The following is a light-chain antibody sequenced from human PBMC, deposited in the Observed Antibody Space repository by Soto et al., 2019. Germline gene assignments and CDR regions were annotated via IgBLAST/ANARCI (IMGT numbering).Light chain of an antibody. CDR3: QQSDSTPYT. J-gene: IGKJ2*01. V-gene: IGKV1-39*01. CDR1: QSINSH. Sequence: DIKMTQSPSSLSASVGDRVTITCRASQSINSHLNWYQQKPGKAPKLLIYAASSLEGGVPSRFSGSGSGTDFTLTISSLQPEDFATYCCQQSDSTPYTFGQGTKLEI. CDR2: AAS.